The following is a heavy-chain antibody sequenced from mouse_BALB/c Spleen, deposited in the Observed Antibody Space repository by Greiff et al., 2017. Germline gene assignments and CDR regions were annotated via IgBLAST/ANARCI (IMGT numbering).Heavy chain of an antibody. V-gene: IGHV1-7*01. D-gene: IGHD2-3*01. J-gene: IGHJ4*01. Sequence: QVQLQQSGAELAKPGASVKMSCKASGYTFTSYWMHWVKQRPGQGLEWIGYINPSTGYTEYNQKFKDKATLTADKSSSTAYMQLSSLTSEDSAVYYCARLGNDGYYYYAMDYWGQGTSVTVSS. CDR3: ARLGNDGYYYYAMDY. CDR2: INPSTGYT. CDR1: GYTFTSYW.